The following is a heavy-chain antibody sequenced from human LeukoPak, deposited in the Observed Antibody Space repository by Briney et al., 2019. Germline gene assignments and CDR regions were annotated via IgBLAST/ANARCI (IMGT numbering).Heavy chain of an antibody. CDR3: ARVYYDSSGYHNWFDT. D-gene: IGHD3-22*01. J-gene: IGHJ5*02. V-gene: IGHV3-48*03. CDR2: ISGSGPGI. CDR1: GFTFSSSA. Sequence: TGGSLRLSCAASGFTFSSSAVSWVRQAPGKGLEWVSYISGSGPGIYYADSVKGRFTISRDNAKNSLYLQMNSLRAEDTAVYYCARVYYDSSGYHNWFDTWGQGTLVTVSS.